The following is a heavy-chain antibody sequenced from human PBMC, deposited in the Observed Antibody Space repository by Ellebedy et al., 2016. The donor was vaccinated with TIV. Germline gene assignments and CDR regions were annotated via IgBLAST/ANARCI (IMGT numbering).Heavy chain of an antibody. CDR3: ARDLGDYDSSGYYNGGLDY. CDR1: GFTFSSYA. D-gene: IGHD3-22*01. J-gene: IGHJ4*02. Sequence: GGSLRLSXAASGFTFSSYAMNWVRQAPGKGLEWVSYISSSSGTIYYADSVKGRFTVSRDNAKSSLYLQMNSLRDEDTAVYYCARDLGDYDSSGYYNGGLDYWGQGTLVTVSS. V-gene: IGHV3-48*02. CDR2: ISSSSGTI.